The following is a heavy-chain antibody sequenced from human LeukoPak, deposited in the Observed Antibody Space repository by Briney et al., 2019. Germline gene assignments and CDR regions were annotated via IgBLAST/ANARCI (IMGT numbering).Heavy chain of an antibody. CDR3: ARDTDFWSGYTFDY. V-gene: IGHV4-4*07. J-gene: IGHJ4*02. CDR2: IYTSGST. D-gene: IGHD3-3*01. Sequence: PSETLSLTCTVSGGSISSYYWSWIRQPVGKGLEWIGRIYTSGSTNYNPSLKSRVTMSVDTSKNQFSLKLSSVTAADTAVYYCARDTDFWSGYTFDYWGQGTLVTVSS. CDR1: GGSISSYY.